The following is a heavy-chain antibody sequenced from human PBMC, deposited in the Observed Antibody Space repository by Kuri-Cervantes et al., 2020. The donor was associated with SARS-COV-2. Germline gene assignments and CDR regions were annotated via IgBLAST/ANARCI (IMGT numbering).Heavy chain of an antibody. V-gene: IGHV4-34*01. CDR2: INHSGST. J-gene: IGHJ6*04. Sequence: GSLRLSCTVSGGSISSYYWSWIRQPPGKGLEWIGEINHSGSTNYNPSLKSRVTISVDTSKNQFSLKLSSVTAADTAVYYCARGRRGYSYLAADVWGKGTTVTVSS. CDR3: ARGRRGYSYLAADV. D-gene: IGHD5-18*01. CDR1: GGSISSYY.